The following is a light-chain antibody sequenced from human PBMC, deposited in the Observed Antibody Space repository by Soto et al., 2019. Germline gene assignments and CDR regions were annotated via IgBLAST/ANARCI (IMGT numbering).Light chain of an antibody. CDR1: QSVSSSY. Sequence: EIVLTQSPGTLSLSPGERATLSCRASQSVSSSYLAWYQQRPGQAPRLLIYGTSSRATGIPDRFSGSGSGTDSTLTISRLKPEDFAVYYCQQYGSSPLVTFGQGTRLEIK. CDR2: GTS. J-gene: IGKJ5*01. V-gene: IGKV3-20*01. CDR3: QQYGSSPLVT.